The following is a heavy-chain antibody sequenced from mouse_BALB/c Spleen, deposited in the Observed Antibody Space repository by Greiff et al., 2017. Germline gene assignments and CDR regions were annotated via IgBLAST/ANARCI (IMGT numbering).Heavy chain of an antibody. Sequence: EVQVVESGGGLVQPGGSRKLSCAASGFTFSSFGMHWVRQAPEKGLEWVAYISSGSSTIYYADTVKGRFTISRDNPKNTLFLQMTSLRSEDTAMYYCARGTTATWFAYWGQGTLVTVSA. CDR1: GFTFSSFG. CDR3: ARGTTATWFAY. D-gene: IGHD1-2*01. V-gene: IGHV5-17*02. J-gene: IGHJ3*01. CDR2: ISSGSSTI.